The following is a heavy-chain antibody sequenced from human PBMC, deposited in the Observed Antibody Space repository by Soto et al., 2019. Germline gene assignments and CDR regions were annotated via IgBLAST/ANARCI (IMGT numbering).Heavy chain of an antibody. Sequence: QVQLVQSGAEVKKPGSSVKVSCKASGGTFSSDAINWVRQAPGQGLEWMGGLIPIFGTPNYSQRFQGRVTLTAEEPTSTAYMELCSLRFEDTAVYYCARAEILTRSECESRDRTIAYYYGLDVWGQGTTVTVSS. D-gene: IGHD3-3*01. CDR3: ARAEILTRSECESRDRTIAYYYGLDV. J-gene: IGHJ6*02. CDR1: GGTFSSDA. CDR2: LIPIFGTP. V-gene: IGHV1-69*01.